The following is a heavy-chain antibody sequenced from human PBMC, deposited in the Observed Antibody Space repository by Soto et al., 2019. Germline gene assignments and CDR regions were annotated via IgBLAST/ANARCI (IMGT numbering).Heavy chain of an antibody. D-gene: IGHD6-13*01. V-gene: IGHV1-69*01. Sequence: QVQLVQSGAEVKEPGSSVKVSCKASGDLFNNHAFNWVRQAPGQGLGWMERISPLFSTTNYAQKFQGRVTIGADELTTIVYLEVNNLESDDTAMYYCAASSAIAAAGYFKFWGQGTLVTVSP. J-gene: IGHJ4*02. CDR2: ISPLFSTT. CDR1: GDLFNNHA. CDR3: AASSAIAAAGYFKF.